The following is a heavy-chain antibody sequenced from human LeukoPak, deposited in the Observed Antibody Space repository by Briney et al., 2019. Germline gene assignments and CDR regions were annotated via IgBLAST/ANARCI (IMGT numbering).Heavy chain of an antibody. V-gene: IGHV3-21*01. J-gene: IGHJ4*02. CDR3: ARVSTVTRLGFDY. D-gene: IGHD4-17*01. CDR2: ISRSSSYI. CDR1: GFTLSSYS. Sequence: GGSLRLSCAASGFTLSSYSMNWVRQAPGKGLEWVSSISRSSSYIYYADSVKGRFTISRDNGNNSLYLQMNSLRAEDTAVYYCARVSTVTRLGFDYWGQGTLVTVSS.